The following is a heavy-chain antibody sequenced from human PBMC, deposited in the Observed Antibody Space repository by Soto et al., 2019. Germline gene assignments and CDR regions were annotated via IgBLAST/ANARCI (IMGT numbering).Heavy chain of an antibody. CDR3: ARGAGLVAARGRGVDYYYYYMDV. V-gene: IGHV1-18*01. Sequence: ASVKVSCKASGYTFTSYGISWVRQAPGQGLEWMGWISAYNGNTNYAQKLKGRVTMTTDTSTSTAYMELRSLRSDDTAVYYCARGAGLVAARGRGVDYYYYYMDVWGEGTTVTVSS. CDR2: ISAYNGNT. J-gene: IGHJ6*03. D-gene: IGHD6-6*01. CDR1: GYTFTSYG.